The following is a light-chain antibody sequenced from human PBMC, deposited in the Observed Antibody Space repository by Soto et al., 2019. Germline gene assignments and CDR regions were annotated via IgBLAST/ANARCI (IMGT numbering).Light chain of an antibody. Sequence: EIVLAQSPGTLSLSPGESATLSFRASQSVSSYLAWYQQKPGQAPRLLIYDASNRATGIPARFSGSGSGTEFTLTITSLQSEDFAFYYCQQYNKWPLITFGQGTRLEIK. CDR3: QQYNKWPLIT. V-gene: IGKV3-11*01. CDR2: DAS. J-gene: IGKJ5*01. CDR1: QSVSSY.